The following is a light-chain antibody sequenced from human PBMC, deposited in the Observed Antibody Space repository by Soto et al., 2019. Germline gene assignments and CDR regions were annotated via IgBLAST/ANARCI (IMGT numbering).Light chain of an antibody. CDR3: QQYNSYPFT. CDR1: QSISSW. CDR2: KAS. J-gene: IGKJ3*01. Sequence: DIQMTQSPSTLSASVGDRVTITCRASQSISSWLAWYQQKPGKAPKLLIYKASSLESGVPSRFSGSGSGTEFTRALSSLQPDDFATYYCQQYNSYPFTFGPGTKVDIK. V-gene: IGKV1-5*03.